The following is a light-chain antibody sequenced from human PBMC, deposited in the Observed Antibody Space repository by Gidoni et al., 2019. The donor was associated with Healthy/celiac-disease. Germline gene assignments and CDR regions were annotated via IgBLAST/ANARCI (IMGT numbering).Light chain of an antibody. Sequence: QSVLTQPPSASGTPGQRVTISCSGSSSNIGSHYVYWYQQLPGTAPKLLIYRNNQRPSGVPDRFSGSKSGTSASLAISGLRSEGEADYYCAAWDDSLSGSAVFGGGTQLTVL. CDR1: SSNIGSHY. CDR2: RNN. V-gene: IGLV1-47*01. CDR3: AAWDDSLSGSAV. J-gene: IGLJ7*01.